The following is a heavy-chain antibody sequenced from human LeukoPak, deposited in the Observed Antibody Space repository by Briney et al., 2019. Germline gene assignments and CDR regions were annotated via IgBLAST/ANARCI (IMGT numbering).Heavy chain of an antibody. D-gene: IGHD6-19*01. J-gene: IGHJ4*02. CDR3: ARDSSGPFDY. Sequence: SETLSLTCSVSGGSISSSSYYWGWIRQPPGKGLGWIGSIYYSGSTYYNPSLKSRVTISVDTSKNQFSLKLSSVTAADTAVYYCARDSSGPFDYWGQGTLVTVSS. V-gene: IGHV4-39*02. CDR2: IYYSGST. CDR1: GGSISSSSYY.